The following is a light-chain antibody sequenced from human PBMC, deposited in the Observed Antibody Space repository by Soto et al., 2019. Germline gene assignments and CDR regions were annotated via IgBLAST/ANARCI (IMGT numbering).Light chain of an antibody. J-gene: IGKJ1*01. CDR1: QSVSSSY. V-gene: IGKV3-20*01. CDR3: QQYGSSPGT. Sequence: EVVLTQSPGTLSLSPGEIATLSCRASQSVSSSYLAWYQQKPGQAPRLLIYGASSRATGIPDRFGGSGSGTDFTLTISRLEPEDFAVYYCQQYGSSPGTFGQGTKVEIK. CDR2: GAS.